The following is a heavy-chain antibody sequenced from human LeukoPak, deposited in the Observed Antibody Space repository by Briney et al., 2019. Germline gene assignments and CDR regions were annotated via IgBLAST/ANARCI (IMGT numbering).Heavy chain of an antibody. Sequence: PGGSLRLSCVASGFTFSSYEMNWVRQAPGKGLEWVSSISSSSSYIYYADSVKGRFTISRDNAKNSLYLQMNSLRAEDTAVYYCARVHYYDSSGPCDYWGQGTLVTVSS. CDR3: ARVHYYDSSGPCDY. CDR1: GFTFSSYE. J-gene: IGHJ4*02. CDR2: ISSSSSYI. D-gene: IGHD3-22*01. V-gene: IGHV3-21*01.